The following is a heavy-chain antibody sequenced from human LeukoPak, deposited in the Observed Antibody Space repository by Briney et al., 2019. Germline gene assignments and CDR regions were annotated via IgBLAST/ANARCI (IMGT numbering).Heavy chain of an antibody. CDR3: ARGGSNYYDSSGYYYFAY. V-gene: IGHV1-46*01. D-gene: IGHD3-22*01. J-gene: IGHJ4*02. CDR2: INPSGGST. Sequence: ASVKVSCKASGYTFTSFYIYWVRQAPGQGXEWMGXINPSGGSTNYAQNFQGRVTMARDTSTSTVYMQLGSLRSEDTAVYYCARGGSNYYDSSGYYYFAYWGQGTLVTVSS. CDR1: GYTFTSFY.